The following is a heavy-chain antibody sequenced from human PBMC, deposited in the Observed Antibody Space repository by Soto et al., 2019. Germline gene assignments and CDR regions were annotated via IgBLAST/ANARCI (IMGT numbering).Heavy chain of an antibody. J-gene: IGHJ1*01. V-gene: IGHV3-48*01. CDR1: GFTFTTYT. Sequence: EVQLVESGGGLVQPGGSLRLSCAASGFTFTTYTMNWARQAPGKGLEWVSFITGRGVGSTYYADSVKGRFTISRDNAKNALYLQMNSLRAEDTAVYYCTRGLRAARPGGAFWGQGTLVIVSS. D-gene: IGHD6-6*01. CDR3: TRGLRAARPGGAF. CDR2: ITGRGVGST.